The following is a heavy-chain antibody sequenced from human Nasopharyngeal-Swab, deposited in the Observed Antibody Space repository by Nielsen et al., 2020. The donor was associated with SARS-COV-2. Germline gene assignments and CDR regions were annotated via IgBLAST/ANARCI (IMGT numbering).Heavy chain of an antibody. D-gene: IGHD3-10*01. J-gene: IGHJ4*02. CDR1: GFTFSNAW. CDR3: TTDPRAPWFGELLFDY. Sequence: ETLSLTCAASGFTFSNAWMSWVRQAPGKGLEWVGRIKSKTDGGTTDYAAPVKGRFTISRDDSKNTLYLQMNSLKTEDTAVYYCTTDPRAPWFGELLFDYWGQGTLVTVSS. CDR2: IKSKTDGGTT. V-gene: IGHV3-15*01.